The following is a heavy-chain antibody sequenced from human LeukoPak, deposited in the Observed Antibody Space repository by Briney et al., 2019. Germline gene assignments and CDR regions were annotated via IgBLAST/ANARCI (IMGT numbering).Heavy chain of an antibody. CDR2: IYYSGST. V-gene: IGHV4-39*01. CDR1: GGSISSSSYY. D-gene: IGHD3-22*01. CDR3: ARLPSRLGYYYFFDY. J-gene: IGHJ4*02. Sequence: SETLSLTCTVSGGSISSSSYYWGWIRQPPGKGLEWIGSIYYSGSTYYNPSLKSRVTISVDTSKNQFSLELSSVTAADTAVYYCARLPSRLGYYYFFDYWGQGTLVTVSS.